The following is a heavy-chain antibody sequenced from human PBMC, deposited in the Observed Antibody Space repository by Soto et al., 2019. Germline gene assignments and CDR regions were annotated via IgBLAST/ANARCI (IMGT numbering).Heavy chain of an antibody. CDR2: IIPIFGTA. CDR1: GGTFSSYA. Sequence: QVQLVQSGAEVKKPGSSVKVSCKASGGTFSSYATSWVRQAPGQGLEWLGGIIPIFGTANYAQKCQGRVTINADESTRTAYMELSSLRSEDTAVYYCARDGCSSTSCYTSNWFDPWGQGTLVTVSS. V-gene: IGHV1-69*01. D-gene: IGHD2-2*02. J-gene: IGHJ5*02. CDR3: ARDGCSSTSCYTSNWFDP.